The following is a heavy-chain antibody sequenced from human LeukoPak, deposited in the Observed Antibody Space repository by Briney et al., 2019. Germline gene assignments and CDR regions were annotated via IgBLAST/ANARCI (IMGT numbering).Heavy chain of an antibody. D-gene: IGHD2-15*01. Sequence: ASVKVSCKASGYTFTGYYMHWVRQAPGQGLEWMGWINPNSGGTNYAQKFQGRVTMTRDTSISTAYMELGRLRSDDTAVYYCARDPRGRYCSGGSCQRYNWFDPWGQGTLVTVSS. CDR1: GYTFTGYY. CDR3: ARDPRGRYCSGGSCQRYNWFDP. J-gene: IGHJ5*02. CDR2: INPNSGGT. V-gene: IGHV1-2*02.